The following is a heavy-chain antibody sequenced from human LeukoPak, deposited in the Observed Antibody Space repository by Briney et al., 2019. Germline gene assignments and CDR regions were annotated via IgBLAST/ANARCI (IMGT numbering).Heavy chain of an antibody. CDR2: ISGSGSAT. Sequence: GGSLILSCAASGFIFSTYAMNWVRQAPGKGLEWVSAISGSGSATYSADSVKGRFTISRDNSKSTLYLQMNSLRAEDTAIYYCAKDRQRNDIVVVPAALDYWGQGTLVTVSS. CDR3: AKDRQRNDIVVVPAALDY. V-gene: IGHV3-23*01. J-gene: IGHJ4*02. CDR1: GFIFSTYA. D-gene: IGHD2-2*01.